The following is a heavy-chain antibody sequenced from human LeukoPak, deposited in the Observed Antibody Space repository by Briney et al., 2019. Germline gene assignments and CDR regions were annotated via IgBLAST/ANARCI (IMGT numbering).Heavy chain of an antibody. CDR3: AKGGPRDGYNVRGFDY. Sequence: SVKVSCKASGGTFSSYAISWVRQAPGQGLEWMGGIIPIFGTANYAQKFQGRVTITADESTSTAYMELSSLRSEDTAVYYCAKGGPRDGYNVRGFDYWGQGTLVTVSS. CDR1: GGTFSSYA. CDR2: IIPIFGTA. D-gene: IGHD5-24*01. V-gene: IGHV1-69*13. J-gene: IGHJ4*02.